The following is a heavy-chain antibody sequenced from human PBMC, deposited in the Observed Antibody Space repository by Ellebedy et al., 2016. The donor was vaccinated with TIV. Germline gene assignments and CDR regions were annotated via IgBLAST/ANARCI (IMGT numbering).Heavy chain of an antibody. J-gene: IGHJ4*02. CDR3: ARGDSSSSRVYY. Sequence: MPSETLSLTCTVSGGSISSDDYYWSWIRQPPGKGLEWIGYIYYSGSTYYNPSLKSRVNISVGTSKNQFSLRLSSVTAADTAVYYCARGDSSSSRVYYWGQGTLVTVSS. V-gene: IGHV4-30-4*01. D-gene: IGHD6-6*01. CDR2: IYYSGST. CDR1: GGSISSDDYY.